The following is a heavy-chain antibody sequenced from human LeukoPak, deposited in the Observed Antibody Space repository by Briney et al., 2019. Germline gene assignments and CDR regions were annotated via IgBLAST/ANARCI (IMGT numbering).Heavy chain of an antibody. CDR1: GGSYSSGGYY. J-gene: IGHJ4*02. CDR3: ARDNDSSGYYFDY. D-gene: IGHD3-22*01. V-gene: IGHV4-31*03. Sequence: PSETLSLTCTVSGGSYSSGGYYWSWIRQHPGKGLEWIGYIYYSGSTYYNPSLKSRVTISVDTSKNQFSLKLSSVTAADTAVYYCARDNDSSGYYFDYWGQGTLVTVSS. CDR2: IYYSGST.